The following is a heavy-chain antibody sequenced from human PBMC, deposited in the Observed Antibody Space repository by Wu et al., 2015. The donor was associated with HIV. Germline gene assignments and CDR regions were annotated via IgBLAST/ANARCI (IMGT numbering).Heavy chain of an antibody. CDR3: ARDYCSGGFCHYFFDS. D-gene: IGHD2-15*01. J-gene: IGHJ4*02. CDR2: MNPNSGGT. Sequence: QVQLLQSGAEVKKPGASVKVSCQTSGYTSTGHYTHWVRQAPGQRPEWMGWMNPNSGGTTYAPKFQGRVTMTRDTSTSTAYLELNSLRSDDTAVYYCARDYCSGGFCHYFFDSWGQGPWSRLL. CDR1: GYTSTGHY. V-gene: IGHV1-2*02.